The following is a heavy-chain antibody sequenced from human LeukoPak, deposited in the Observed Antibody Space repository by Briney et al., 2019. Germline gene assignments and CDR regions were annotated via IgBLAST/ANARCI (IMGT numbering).Heavy chain of an antibody. Sequence: SETLSPTCTVSGGSISSYYWSWIRQPPGKGLEWIGYIYYRGSTNYNPSLKSRVTISVDTSKNQFSLKLSSVTAADTAVYYCARHSDYYGSGSYYRLDYWGQGTLVTVSS. CDR2: IYYRGST. J-gene: IGHJ4*02. D-gene: IGHD3-10*01. CDR3: ARHSDYYGSGSYYRLDY. CDR1: GGSISSYY. V-gene: IGHV4-59*08.